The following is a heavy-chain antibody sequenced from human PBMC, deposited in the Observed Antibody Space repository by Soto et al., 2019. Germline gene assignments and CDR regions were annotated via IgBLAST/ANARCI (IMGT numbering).Heavy chain of an antibody. CDR3: VRDILSAVWVYLAY. CDR2: FSYGGAT. J-gene: IGHJ4*02. V-gene: IGHV4-39*02. D-gene: IGHD6-13*01. CDR1: GGSLSSANIY. Sequence: SETLSLTCSVSGGSLSSANIYWSWIRQPPGKGLEWIGSFSYGGATHYTPSLRSRVAILVDTSKNQFSLELSSVTAADTAVYYCVRDILSAVWVYLAYWGQGALVTVSS.